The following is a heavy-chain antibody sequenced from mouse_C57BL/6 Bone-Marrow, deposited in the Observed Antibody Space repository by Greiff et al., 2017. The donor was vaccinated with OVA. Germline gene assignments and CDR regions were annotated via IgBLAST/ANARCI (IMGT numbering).Heavy chain of an antibody. Sequence: EVQLQQSGPELVKPGDSVKISCKASGYSFTGYFMNWVMQSHGKSLEWIGRINPYNGDTFYNQKFKGKATLTVDKSSSTAHMELRSLTSEDSAVYYCARFQYYGIAMDYWGQGTSVTVSS. CDR3: ARFQYYGIAMDY. CDR2: INPYNGDT. CDR1: GYSFTGYF. D-gene: IGHD1-1*01. V-gene: IGHV1-20*01. J-gene: IGHJ4*01.